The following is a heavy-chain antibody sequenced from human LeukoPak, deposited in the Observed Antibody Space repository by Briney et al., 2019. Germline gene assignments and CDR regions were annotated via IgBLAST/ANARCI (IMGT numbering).Heavy chain of an antibody. J-gene: IGHJ4*02. CDR3: ARDYASDY. CDR2: ISRSGDTI. D-gene: IGHD3-10*01. CDR1: GFTLSNYA. V-gene: IGHV3-48*03. Sequence: PGGSLRLSCAASGFTLSNYAMHWVRQAPGKGLEWVSYISRSGDTIYFADSVKGRFTISRDNAKNSLYLQMSSLRAEDTAVYYCARDYASDYWGQGTLVTVSS.